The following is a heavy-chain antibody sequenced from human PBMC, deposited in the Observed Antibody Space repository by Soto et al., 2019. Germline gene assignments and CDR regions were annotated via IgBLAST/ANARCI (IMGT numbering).Heavy chain of an antibody. D-gene: IGHD1-26*01. CDR1: GFTFSDYY. CDR3: AGGRGSYLPDY. CDR2: ISRSSSNT. V-gene: IGHV3-11*05. Sequence: QVQLVESGGGLVKPGGSLRLSCAASGFTFSDYYMSWIRQAPGKGLEWVSYISRSSSNTNYADSVNGRFTISRDNAKKSLYLQMNSLRADDTAVYYCAGGRGSYLPDYWGQGTLDTVSS. J-gene: IGHJ4*02.